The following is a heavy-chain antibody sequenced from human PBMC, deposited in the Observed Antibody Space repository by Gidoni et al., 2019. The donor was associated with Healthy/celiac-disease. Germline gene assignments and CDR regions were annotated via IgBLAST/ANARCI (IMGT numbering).Heavy chain of an antibody. CDR2: IYTSGST. CDR3: ARELGQDIVVVPAARGYFDY. D-gene: IGHD2-2*01. Sequence: QVQLQESGPGLVKPSQTLSLTCTVSVGSISRGSYYWSWIRQPAGKGLEWIGRIYTSGSTNYNPSLKSRVTISVDTSKNQCSLKLSSVTAADTAVYYCARELGQDIVVVPAARGYFDYWGQGTLVTVSS. V-gene: IGHV4-61*02. CDR1: VGSISRGSYY. J-gene: IGHJ4*02.